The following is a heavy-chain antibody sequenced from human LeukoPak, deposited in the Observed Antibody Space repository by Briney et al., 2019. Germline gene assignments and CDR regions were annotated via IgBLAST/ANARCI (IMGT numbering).Heavy chain of an antibody. CDR1: GGTFSSYA. Sequence: ASVKVSCKAFGGTFSSYAISWVRQAPGQGLEWMGGIIPIFGTANYAQKFQGRVTITADESTSTAYMELSSLRSEDTAVYYCARAPTNYYDSSGYLYAFDIWGQGTMVTVSS. J-gene: IGHJ3*02. CDR2: IIPIFGTA. D-gene: IGHD3-22*01. V-gene: IGHV1-69*13. CDR3: ARAPTNYYDSSGYLYAFDI.